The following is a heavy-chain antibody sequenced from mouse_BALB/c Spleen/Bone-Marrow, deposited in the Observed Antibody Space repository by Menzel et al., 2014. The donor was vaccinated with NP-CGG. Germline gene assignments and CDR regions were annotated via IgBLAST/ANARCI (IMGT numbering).Heavy chain of an antibody. CDR2: ISSGGSYT. Sequence: EVQLVESGGGLVKPGGSLKLSCAASGFTFSSYTMSWVRQTPEKRLEWVATISSGGSYTYYPDSVKGRFTISRDNAKNTLCLQMSSLKSEDTAMYYCTRDGKGNYDYAMDYWGQGTSVTVSS. J-gene: IGHJ4*01. D-gene: IGHD2-1*01. CDR3: TRDGKGNYDYAMDY. V-gene: IGHV5-6-4*01. CDR1: GFTFSSYT.